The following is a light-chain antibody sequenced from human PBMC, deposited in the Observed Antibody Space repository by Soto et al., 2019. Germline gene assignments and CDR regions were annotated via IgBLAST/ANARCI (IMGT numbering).Light chain of an antibody. Sequence: QSVLTQPPSASGTPGQRVNISCSGSSSNIGSNYVYWYRQFPGTAPKLLIQRNNQRPSGVPARFSGSKSGTSASLAISGLGSEDEADYYCGGWDDSLSGPVFGGGTKLTVL. CDR3: GGWDDSLSGPV. V-gene: IGLV1-47*01. CDR2: RNN. J-gene: IGLJ2*01. CDR1: SSNIGSNY.